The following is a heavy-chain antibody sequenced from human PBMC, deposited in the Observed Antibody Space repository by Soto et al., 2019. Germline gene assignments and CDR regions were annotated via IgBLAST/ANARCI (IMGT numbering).Heavy chain of an antibody. CDR2: ISAYNGNP. CDR3: ARVDYYDSSGYYYYFDY. V-gene: IGHV1-18*01. D-gene: IGHD3-22*01. Sequence: ASVKVSCKASGYTFTSYGISWVRQAPGQGLEWMGWISAYNGNPNYAQKLQGRVTMTTDTSTSTAYMDLRSLRSDDTAVYYCARVDYYDSSGYYYYFDYWGQGTLVTVSS. J-gene: IGHJ4*02. CDR1: GYTFTSYG.